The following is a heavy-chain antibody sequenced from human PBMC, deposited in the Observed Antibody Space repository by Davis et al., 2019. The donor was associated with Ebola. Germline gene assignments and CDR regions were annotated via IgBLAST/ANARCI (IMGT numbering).Heavy chain of an antibody. CDR1: GYTFTSYG. CDR3: ARDQDCSSTSCYPFDY. Sequence: ASVKVSCKASGYTFTSYGISWVRQAPGQGLEWMGWISAYNGNTNYAQKLQGRVTMTTDTSTSTAYMELRSLRSDDTAVYYCARDQDCSSTSCYPFDYWGQGTLVTVSS. CDR2: ISAYNGNT. V-gene: IGHV1-18*01. J-gene: IGHJ4*02. D-gene: IGHD2-2*01.